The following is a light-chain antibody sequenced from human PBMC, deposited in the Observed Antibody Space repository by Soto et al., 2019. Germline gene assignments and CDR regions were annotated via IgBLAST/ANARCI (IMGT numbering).Light chain of an antibody. Sequence: EIVLTQSPGTLSLSPGERATLSCRASQSISSSYLAWYQHKPGQAPRLLITGASSRATGIPDRFSGSGSGTDFTLTISRLEPEDFAVYYCQQMFTFCPGTKVDIK. CDR1: QSISSSY. CDR2: GAS. CDR3: QQMFT. J-gene: IGKJ3*01. V-gene: IGKV3-20*01.